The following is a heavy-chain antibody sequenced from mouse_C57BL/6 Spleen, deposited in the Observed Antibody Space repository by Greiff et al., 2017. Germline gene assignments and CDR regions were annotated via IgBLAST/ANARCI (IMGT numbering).Heavy chain of an antibody. Sequence: VQLKQSGPELVKPGASVKISCKASGYTFTDYYMNWVKQSHGKSLEWIGDINPNNGGTSYNQKFKGKATLTVDKSSSTAYMELRSLTSEDSAVYYCARYYDYDAFAYWGQGTLVTVSA. D-gene: IGHD2-4*01. J-gene: IGHJ3*01. V-gene: IGHV1-26*01. CDR2: INPNNGGT. CDR1: GYTFTDYY. CDR3: ARYYDYDAFAY.